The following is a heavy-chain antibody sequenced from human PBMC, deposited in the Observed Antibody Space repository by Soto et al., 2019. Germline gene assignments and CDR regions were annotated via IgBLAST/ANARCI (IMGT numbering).Heavy chain of an antibody. D-gene: IGHD2-15*01. V-gene: IGHV1-18*04. CDR1: GYTFTSYG. Sequence: KRNRASVKVSCKASGYTFTSYGISWVRQAPGQGLEWMGWISAYNGNTNYAQKLQGRVTISRDNSKSSVYLQMNSLRAEDTALYYCARDFYGGFSYGPGDSWGQGTLVTVSS. J-gene: IGHJ4*02. CDR2: ISAYNGNT. CDR3: ARDFYGGFSYGPGDS.